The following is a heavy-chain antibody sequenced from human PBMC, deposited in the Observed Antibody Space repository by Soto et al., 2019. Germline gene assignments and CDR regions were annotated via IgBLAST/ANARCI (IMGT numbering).Heavy chain of an antibody. D-gene: IGHD1-26*01. J-gene: IGHJ4*02. V-gene: IGHV3-33*01. Sequence: QVQLVESGGGVVQPGRSLRLSCAASGFTFSSYGMHWVRQAPGKGLEWVAGIWSDGSNKYYADSVKGRFTISRDNSKNTLYLQMNSLRAEDTAVYYCAREGVGATPDYWGQGTLVTVSS. CDR1: GFTFSSYG. CDR3: AREGVGATPDY. CDR2: IWSDGSNK.